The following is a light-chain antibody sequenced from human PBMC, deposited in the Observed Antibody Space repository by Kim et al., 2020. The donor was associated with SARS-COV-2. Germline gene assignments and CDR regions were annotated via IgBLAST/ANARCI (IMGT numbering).Light chain of an antibody. Sequence: ALGQTVRITCQGDSLRSYYASWYQQKAGQAPVVVIYGKNDRPSGIPDRFSGSRSGNTASLTITGAQAEDEADYYCNSRDSTTNHLVFGGGTQLTVL. CDR3: NSRDSTTNHLV. V-gene: IGLV3-19*01. J-gene: IGLJ2*01. CDR1: SLRSYY. CDR2: GKN.